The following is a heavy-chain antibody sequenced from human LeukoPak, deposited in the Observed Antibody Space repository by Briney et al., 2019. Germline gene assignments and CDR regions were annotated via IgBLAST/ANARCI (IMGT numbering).Heavy chain of an antibody. CDR3: ARGGIRYFDPFDY. CDR2: IYYSGST. Sequence: SETLSLTCTVSGGSISSYYWSWIRQPPGKGLEWIGYIYYSGSTNYNPSLKSRVTISVDTSKNQFSLKLSSVTAADTAVYYCARGGIRYFDPFDYWGQGTLVTVSS. D-gene: IGHD3-9*01. V-gene: IGHV4-59*01. J-gene: IGHJ4*02. CDR1: GGSISSYY.